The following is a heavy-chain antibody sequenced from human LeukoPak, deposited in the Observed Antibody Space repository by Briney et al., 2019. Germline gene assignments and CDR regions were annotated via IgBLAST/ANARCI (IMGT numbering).Heavy chain of an antibody. V-gene: IGHV4-34*01. D-gene: IGHD6-19*01. CDR2: INPRGST. J-gene: IGHJ6*04. CDR1: GGSFSSHY. CDR3: ARGLRQGSAWSWCPKEKSYQYMDV. Sequence: PSETLSLTCGVSGGSFSSHYWTWIRQPPGKGLEWIGEINPRGSTNYNPSLESRVTVSADTSRNQLSLSLTSVAAADSAVYFCARGLRQGSAWSWCPKEKSYQYMDVWGTGTTVIVSS.